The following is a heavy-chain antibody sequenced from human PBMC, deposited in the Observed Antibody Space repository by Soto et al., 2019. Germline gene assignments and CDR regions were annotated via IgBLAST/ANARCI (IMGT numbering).Heavy chain of an antibody. J-gene: IGHJ4*02. Sequence: QIILKESGPTLVKPTQTLTLTCTFSGFSLSTSGVGVTWIRQPPGKALEWLALIYWDDDKRYSPSLKNRLTITKDTSKSQVVLTTTNMDPVDTATHYCAPYDYGGLVYWGQGALVTVSS. D-gene: IGHD4-17*01. CDR3: APYDYGGLVY. CDR1: GFSLSTSGVG. CDR2: IYWDDDK. V-gene: IGHV2-5*02.